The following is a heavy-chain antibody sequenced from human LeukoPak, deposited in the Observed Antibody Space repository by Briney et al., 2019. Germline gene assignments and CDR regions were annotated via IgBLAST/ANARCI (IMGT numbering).Heavy chain of an antibody. Sequence: PGRSLRLSCAASGFTFDDYAMHWVRQAPGKGLEWVSGISWNSGSIGYADSVKGRFTISRDNSKNTLYLQMNSLRAEDTAVYYCARGSDYYDSSGYLNYFDYWGQGTLVTVSS. CDR2: ISWNSGSI. J-gene: IGHJ4*02. V-gene: IGHV3-9*01. CDR3: ARGSDYYDSSGYLNYFDY. D-gene: IGHD3-22*01. CDR1: GFTFDDYA.